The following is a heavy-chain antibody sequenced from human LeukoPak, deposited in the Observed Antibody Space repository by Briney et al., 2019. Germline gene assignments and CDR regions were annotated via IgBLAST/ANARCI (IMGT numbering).Heavy chain of an antibody. V-gene: IGHV4-31*03. CDR2: IHYSGSA. CDR3: ARWGSESSDGSTGYYPDY. D-gene: IGHD3-22*01. CDR1: GGSISSGDYY. Sequence: SETLSLTCTVSGGSISSGDYYWSWIRQHPGKGLEWIGYIHYSGSAYYNPSLRSRVTISGDTSKNQFSLDLSSVTAADTAVYYCARWGSESSDGSTGYYPDYGGQEPWSPSPQ. J-gene: IGHJ4*01.